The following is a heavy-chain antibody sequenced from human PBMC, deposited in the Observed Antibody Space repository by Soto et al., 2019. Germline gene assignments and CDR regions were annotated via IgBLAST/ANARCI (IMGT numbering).Heavy chain of an antibody. Sequence: PSETLSLTCTVSDGSINYFFWNWIRQPPGKGLEWIGYIYYSGATKYTPSLKSRVTMSVDTSKNQFSLKLSSVTAADTAVYYCASDDSSVPWGQGTLVTVSS. J-gene: IGHJ5*02. CDR1: DGSINYFF. CDR2: IYYSGAT. D-gene: IGHD3-22*01. V-gene: IGHV4-59*08. CDR3: ASDDSSVP.